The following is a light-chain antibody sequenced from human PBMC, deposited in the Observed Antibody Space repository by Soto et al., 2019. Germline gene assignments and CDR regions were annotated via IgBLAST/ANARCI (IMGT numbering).Light chain of an antibody. V-gene: IGKV1-12*01. Sequence: DIQMTQSPSFVSASVGDRVTITCRASQGIKSWLAWYQHKPGKAPKVLIFAASSLQSGVPSRFSGSGSGTDFTLTISSLQSEDFATYYCQQAKNFPWTFGQGTKVDIK. CDR2: AAS. CDR1: QGIKSW. J-gene: IGKJ1*01. CDR3: QQAKNFPWT.